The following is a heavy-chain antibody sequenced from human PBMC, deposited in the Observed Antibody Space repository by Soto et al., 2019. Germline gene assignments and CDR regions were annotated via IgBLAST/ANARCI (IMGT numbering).Heavy chain of an antibody. CDR2: FDPEDGET. CDR3: ATTDDYVWGSYRPFDY. Sequence: ASVKVSCKVSGYTLTELSMHWVRQAPGKGLEWMGGFDPEDGETIYAQKFQGRVTMTEDTSTDTAYMELSSLRSEDTAVYYCATTDDYVWGSYRPFDYWGQGTLVTVSS. J-gene: IGHJ4*02. V-gene: IGHV1-24*01. CDR1: GYTLTELS. D-gene: IGHD3-16*02.